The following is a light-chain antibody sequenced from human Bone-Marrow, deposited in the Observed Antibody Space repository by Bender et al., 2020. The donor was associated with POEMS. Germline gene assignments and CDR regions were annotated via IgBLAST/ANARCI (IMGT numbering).Light chain of an antibody. CDR2: EGS. Sequence: QSALTQPASVSGSPGQSITISCSGTNSDVGSYNLVSWYQQHPGKAPKLMIYEGSKRPSGVSNRFSGSKSGNTASLTISGLQAEDEADYYCCSYAGGSSSWVLGGGTRLTVL. V-gene: IGLV2-23*01. J-gene: IGLJ3*02. CDR3: CSYAGGSSSWV. CDR1: NSDVGSYNL.